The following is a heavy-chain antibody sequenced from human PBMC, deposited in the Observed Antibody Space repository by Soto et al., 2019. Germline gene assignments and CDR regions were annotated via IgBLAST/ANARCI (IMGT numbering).Heavy chain of an antibody. CDR3: AKSAPMDAGDKYYYDF. J-gene: IGHJ4*02. D-gene: IGHD4-17*01. V-gene: IGHV1-69*13. CDR1: GGTFSTFG. Sequence: APVKVSCKASGGTFSTFGISWVRQAPGQGLEWMGGIIPFFGTARYSQKFEDRITITADESTNTVYMDLRSLTSEDTAIYYCAKSAPMDAGDKYYYDFWGQGALVTVSS. CDR2: IIPFFGTA.